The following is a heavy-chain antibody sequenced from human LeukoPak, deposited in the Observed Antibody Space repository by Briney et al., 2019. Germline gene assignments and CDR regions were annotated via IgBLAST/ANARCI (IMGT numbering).Heavy chain of an antibody. J-gene: IGHJ4*02. V-gene: IGHV3-15*01. Sequence: MAGGSLRLSCAASGFTVSSNYMSWVRQAPGKGLEWVGRIKGKIDGGTTDYAAPVKGRFTMSRDDSKNTLYLQMNSLKTEDTAVYYCTTPPYWGQGTLVTVSS. CDR2: IKGKIDGGTT. CDR1: GFTVSSNY. CDR3: TTPPY.